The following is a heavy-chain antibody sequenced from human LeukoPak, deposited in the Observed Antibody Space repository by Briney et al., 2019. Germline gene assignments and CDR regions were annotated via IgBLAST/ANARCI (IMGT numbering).Heavy chain of an antibody. V-gene: IGHV3-30*04. Sequence: GGSLRLSCAASGFSSSTYAVHWVRQAPGKGLEWVGVMSYDANSAWYADSVKGRFTISRDKSKNTLYLQMNSLITEDTAVYYCAGTYSSSWYDDAFDIWGQGTMVTVSS. CDR1: GFSSSTYA. CDR2: MSYDANSA. J-gene: IGHJ3*02. CDR3: AGTYSSSWYDDAFDI. D-gene: IGHD6-13*01.